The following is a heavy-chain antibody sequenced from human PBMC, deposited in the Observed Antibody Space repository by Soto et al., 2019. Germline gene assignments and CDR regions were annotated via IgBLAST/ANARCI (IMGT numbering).Heavy chain of an antibody. J-gene: IGHJ6*02. D-gene: IGHD6-6*01. Sequence: GGSLRLSCAASGFTFSGSAMHWVRQASGKGLEWVGRIRSKANSYATAYAASVKGRFTISRDDSKNTAYLQMNSLKTEDTAVYYCTGSIAARLGYYYGMDVWGQGTTVTVSS. CDR2: IRSKANSYAT. CDR3: TGSIAARLGYYYGMDV. CDR1: GFTFSGSA. V-gene: IGHV3-73*01.